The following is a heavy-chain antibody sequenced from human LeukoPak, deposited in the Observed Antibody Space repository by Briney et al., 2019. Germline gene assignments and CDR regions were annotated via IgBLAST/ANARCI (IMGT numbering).Heavy chain of an antibody. V-gene: IGHV4-59*13. D-gene: IGHD3-10*01. J-gene: IGHJ4*02. Sequence: TPSETLSLTCSVSGASINNYHWSWIRQSPGKGLEWIGFISNSGSTYYSASLKSRVTISVDTSKNHFSLNLRSLTAADTALYYCAKNNTLDRGFSAVEYLGQGTLVTVSS. CDR2: ISNSGST. CDR1: GASINNYH. CDR3: AKNNTLDRGFSAVEY.